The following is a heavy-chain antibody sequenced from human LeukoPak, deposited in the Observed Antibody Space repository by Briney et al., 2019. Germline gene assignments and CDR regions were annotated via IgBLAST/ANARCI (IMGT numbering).Heavy chain of an antibody. CDR3: ATGSTVTTPFDY. CDR2: IYSGGST. J-gene: IGHJ4*02. CDR1: GFTVSRNY. V-gene: IGHV3-66*02. Sequence: GGSLRLSCAASGFTVSRNYMSWVRQAPGKGLEWVSVIYSGGSTYYADSVKGRFTISRDNSKNTLYLQMNSLIAEDTAVYYCATGSTVTTPFDYWGQGTLVTVSS. D-gene: IGHD4-17*01.